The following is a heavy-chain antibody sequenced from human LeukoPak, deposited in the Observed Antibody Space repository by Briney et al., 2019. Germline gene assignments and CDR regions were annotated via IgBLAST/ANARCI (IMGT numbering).Heavy chain of an antibody. CDR1: GFSFSNHC. CDR3: ARLVGDMTTWDY. D-gene: IGHD1-26*01. CDR2: IKQDASVE. V-gene: IGHV3-7*03. J-gene: IGHJ4*02. Sequence: GGSLRLSCTASGFSFSNHCMSRVRQAPSKGLEWVATIKQDASVEHYADSVKGRFTTSRDNAKSSLYLQMNTLRGEDTAVYYCARLVGDMTTWDYWGQGTLVTVSS.